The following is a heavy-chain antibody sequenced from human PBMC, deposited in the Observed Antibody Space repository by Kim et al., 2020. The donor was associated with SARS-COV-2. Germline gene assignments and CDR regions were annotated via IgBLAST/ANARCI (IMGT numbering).Heavy chain of an antibody. CDR1: GFTFSSYW. Sequence: GGSLRLFCAASGFTFSSYWMSWVRQAPGKGLEWVANIKQDGSEKYYVDSVKGRFTISRDNAKNSLYLQMNSLRAEDTAVYYCARVSGYSYVWYFDLWGRGTLVTVSS. J-gene: IGHJ2*01. D-gene: IGHD5-18*01. V-gene: IGHV3-7*01. CDR3: ARVSGYSYVWYFDL. CDR2: IKQDGSEK.